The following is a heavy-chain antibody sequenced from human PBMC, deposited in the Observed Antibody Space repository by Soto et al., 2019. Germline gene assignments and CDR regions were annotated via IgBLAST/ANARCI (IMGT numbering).Heavy chain of an antibody. CDR3: ARMSSVFGTFDY. Sequence: SGPTLVNPTQTLTLTCAFSGFSLGIRNMCVSWIRQPPGKALEWLARIDWDDAKYYSTSLKTRLTISKDTSKNQVVLTMTNMEPVDQATYYCARMSSVFGTFDYWGQGALVTVSS. J-gene: IGHJ4*02. CDR1: GFSLGIRNMC. D-gene: IGHD3-10*01. CDR2: IDWDDAK. V-gene: IGHV2-70*11.